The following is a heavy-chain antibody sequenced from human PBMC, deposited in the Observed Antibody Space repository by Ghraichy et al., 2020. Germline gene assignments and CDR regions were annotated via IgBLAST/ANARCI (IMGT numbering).Heavy chain of an antibody. Sequence: SETLSLTCTVSGGSISSGGYYWSWIRQHPEKGLEWIGYIYYIGNTYYNPSLKSRVTISVDTSKNQFSLQLTSVTAADTAVYYCARRSYYYGMDVWGQGTTVTVSS. CDR3: ARRSYYYGMDV. V-gene: IGHV4-31*03. CDR1: GGSISSGGYY. J-gene: IGHJ6*02. CDR2: IYYIGNT.